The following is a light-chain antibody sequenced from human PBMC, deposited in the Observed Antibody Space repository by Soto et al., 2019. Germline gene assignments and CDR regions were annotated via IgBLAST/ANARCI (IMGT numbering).Light chain of an antibody. J-gene: IGKJ3*01. CDR1: QSVSSN. Sequence: EIVMTQSPATLSVSPGERATLSCRASQSVSSNLAWYQQKPGQAPRLLIYGASTRATGIPARFSGSRSGTEFTLTISSLQSEDFAVYYCQQYNNWPKVTFGPGTKVDIK. CDR2: GAS. CDR3: QQYNNWPKVT. V-gene: IGKV3-15*01.